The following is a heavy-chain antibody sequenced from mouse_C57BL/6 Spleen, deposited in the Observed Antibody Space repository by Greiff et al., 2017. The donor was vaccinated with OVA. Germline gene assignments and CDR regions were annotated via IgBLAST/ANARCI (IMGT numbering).Heavy chain of an antibody. CDR1: GYTFTSYW. CDR2: IYPGSGST. V-gene: IGHV1-55*01. CDR3: ALITTVVADFDY. J-gene: IGHJ2*01. Sequence: QVQLQQPGAELVKPGASVKMSCKASGYTFTSYWITWVKQRPGQGLEWIGDIYPGSGSTNYNEKFKSKATLTVDTSSSTAYMQLSSLTSEDSAVYYCALITTVVADFDYWGQGTTLTVSS. D-gene: IGHD1-1*01.